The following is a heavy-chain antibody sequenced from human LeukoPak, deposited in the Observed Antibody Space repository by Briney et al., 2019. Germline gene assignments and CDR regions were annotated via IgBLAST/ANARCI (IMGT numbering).Heavy chain of an antibody. V-gene: IGHV1-18*01. J-gene: IGHJ6*04. CDR3: ARAGGYQLLATYYCYGMDV. D-gene: IGHD2-2*01. CDR2: ISAYNGNT. CDR1: GYTFTSYG. Sequence: ASVKVSCKASGYTFTSYGIGWVRRAPGQGLGWMGWISAYNGNTNYTQKHQGRVTMTTDTSTSTAYMELRSLRSDDTAVYYCARAGGYQLLATYYCYGMDVWGEGTTVTVSS.